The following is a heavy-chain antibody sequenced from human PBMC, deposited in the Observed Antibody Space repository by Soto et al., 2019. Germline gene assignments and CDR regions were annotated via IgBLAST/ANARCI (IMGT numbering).Heavy chain of an antibody. CDR3: AHVLGYCSGGSCYSGPSDY. CDR2: IYWDGDK. Sequence: QITLKESGPPMVKPTQTLTLTCSFSGFSLSTRGMGVGWIRQPPGKALEWLALIYWDGDKRYRPSLQSRLTISKDTSNNQVVLTMTNMDPVDTATYYCAHVLGYCSGGSCYSGPSDYWGQGTLVTVSS. CDR1: GFSLSTRGMG. J-gene: IGHJ4*02. V-gene: IGHV2-5*02. D-gene: IGHD2-15*01.